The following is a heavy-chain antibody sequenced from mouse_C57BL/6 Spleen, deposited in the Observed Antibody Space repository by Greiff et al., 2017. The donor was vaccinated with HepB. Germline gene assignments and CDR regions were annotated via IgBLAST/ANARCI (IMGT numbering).Heavy chain of an antibody. V-gene: IGHV14-1*01. CDR3: TPYGSKGYFDV. CDR2: IDPEDGDT. Sequence: EVKLQESGAELVRPGASVKLSCTASGFNIKDYYMHWVKQRPEQGLEWIGRIDPEDGDTEYAPKFQGKATMTADTSSNTAYLQLSSLTSEDTAVYYCTPYGSKGYFDVGGTGTTVTVSS. CDR1: GFNIKDYY. J-gene: IGHJ1*03. D-gene: IGHD1-1*01.